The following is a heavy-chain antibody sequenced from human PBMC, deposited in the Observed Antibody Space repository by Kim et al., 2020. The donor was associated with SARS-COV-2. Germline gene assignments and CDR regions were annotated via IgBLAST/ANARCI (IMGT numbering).Heavy chain of an antibody. V-gene: IGHV1-69*04. CDR3: ARGHRSGTDYYYYYMDV. CDR2: IIPIFGIA. J-gene: IGHJ6*03. Sequence: SVKVSCKASGGTFSSYAISWVRQAPGQGLEWMGRIIPIFGIANYAQKFQGRVTITADKSTSTAYMELSSLRSEDTAVYYCARGHRSGTDYYYYYMDVWGKGTTVTVSS. D-gene: IGHD1-1*01. CDR1: GGTFSSYA.